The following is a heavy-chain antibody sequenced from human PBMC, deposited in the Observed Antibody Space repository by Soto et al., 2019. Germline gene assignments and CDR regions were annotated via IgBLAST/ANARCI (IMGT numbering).Heavy chain of an antibody. J-gene: IGHJ4*02. Sequence: QVQLVQSGAEVKKPGASVKVSCKASGYTFTNYGFTWVRQAPGQGLEWMGWISAYNDNTNYAQKFQGRVTMTTDTSMTTAYMELRSLISDDTAVYYCARGGPFAVADTDYWGQGTLVTVSS. CDR1: GYTFTNYG. D-gene: IGHD3-3*01. V-gene: IGHV1-18*01. CDR3: ARGGPFAVADTDY. CDR2: ISAYNDNT.